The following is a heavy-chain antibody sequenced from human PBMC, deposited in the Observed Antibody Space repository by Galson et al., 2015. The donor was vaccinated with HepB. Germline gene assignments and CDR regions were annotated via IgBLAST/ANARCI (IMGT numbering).Heavy chain of an antibody. CDR3: TTEEVVVAAWCFDY. CDR1: GFTVSNYY. D-gene: IGHD2-15*01. V-gene: IGHV3-15*07. CDR2: IKGETDGGTT. Sequence: SLRLSCAASGFTVSNYYMNWVRQAPGKGLEWVGRIKGETDGGTTDYAAPVKGRFTISRDDSKNTLYLHMNSLKTEDTAVYFCTTEEVVVAAWCFDYWGRGTLVTVSS. J-gene: IGHJ4*02.